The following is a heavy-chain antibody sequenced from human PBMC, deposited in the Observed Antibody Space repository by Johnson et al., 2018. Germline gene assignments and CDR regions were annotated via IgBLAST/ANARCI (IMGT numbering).Heavy chain of an antibody. V-gene: IGHV4-59*01. CDR3: ARRRETDAFDS. D-gene: IGHD1-26*01. Sequence: QVQLQESGPGLVKPSETLSLTCTVSGGSISSYYWSWIRQPPGKGLEWIGYIYYSGSTNHNPSLKSRVTIPVDTSKNQSSLKLSSVTAADTAVYYCARRRETDAFDSWGQGTMVTVSS. CDR1: GGSISSYY. J-gene: IGHJ3*02. CDR2: IYYSGST.